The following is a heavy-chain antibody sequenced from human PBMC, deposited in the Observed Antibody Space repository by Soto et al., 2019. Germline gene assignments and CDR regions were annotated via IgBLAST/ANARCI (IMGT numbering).Heavy chain of an antibody. Sequence: QVQLVESGGGVVQPGRSLRLSCEVSGFPFIRHGMHWVRQAPGKGLEWVAFIWHDGNNEHYADSVKGRFTISRDNSRNRRYLQMNGLRAEDMAVYYCARVKTWAIVYLGVDQWCQGPRVTVST. CDR2: IWHDGNNE. CDR3: ARVKTWAIVYLGVDQ. D-gene: IGHD2-15*01. V-gene: IGHV3-33*01. CDR1: GFPFIRHG. J-gene: IGHJ4*02.